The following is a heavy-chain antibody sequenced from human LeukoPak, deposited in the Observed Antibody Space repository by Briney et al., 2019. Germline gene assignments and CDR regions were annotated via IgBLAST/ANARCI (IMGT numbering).Heavy chain of an antibody. CDR1: GGSFSGYY. CDR3: ARDRARFYDYVWGSYRETDDAFDI. V-gene: IGHV4-34*01. CDR2: INHSGST. D-gene: IGHD3-16*02. J-gene: IGHJ3*02. Sequence: SETLSLTCAVYGGSFSGYYWSWIRQPPGKGLEWIGQINHSGSTNYNPSLKSRVTISVDTSKNQFSLKLSSVTAADTAVYYCARDRARFYDYVWGSYRETDDAFDIWGQGTMVTVSS.